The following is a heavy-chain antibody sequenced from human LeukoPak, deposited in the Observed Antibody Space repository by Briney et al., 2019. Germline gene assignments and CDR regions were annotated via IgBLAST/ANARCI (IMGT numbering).Heavy chain of an antibody. V-gene: IGHV4-61*02. CDR3: ARDLIAARANNWFDP. Sequence: SQTLSLTCSVSGDSISSDNYYWNWIRQPAGKGLEWIGRISATGKTNYNPSLKSRGTISLDTSKNQFSLKLSSVTAADTAVYYCARDLIAARANNWFDPWGQGTLVTVSS. J-gene: IGHJ5*02. CDR1: GDSISSDNYY. CDR2: ISATGKT. D-gene: IGHD6-6*01.